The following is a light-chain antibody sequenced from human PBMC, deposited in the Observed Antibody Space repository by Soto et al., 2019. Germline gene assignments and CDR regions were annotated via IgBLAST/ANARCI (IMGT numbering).Light chain of an antibody. CDR1: QSVSNW. V-gene: IGKV1-5*01. CDR3: QHYNSFSAT. Sequence: DIQMTQSPSTLSASVGDRVTITCRASQSVSNWLAWYQQRPGKAPQLLIYGASTLDSGVPSRFSGSGSGTNFTLTISSLQPDDFATYYCQHYNSFSATFGPGTKVDI. J-gene: IGKJ3*01. CDR2: GAS.